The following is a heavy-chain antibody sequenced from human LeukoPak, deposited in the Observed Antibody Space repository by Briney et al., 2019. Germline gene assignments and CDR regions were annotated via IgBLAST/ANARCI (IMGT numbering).Heavy chain of an antibody. D-gene: IGHD3-16*01. J-gene: IGHJ4*02. CDR2: ITTSTSYI. Sequence: PGGSLRLSCAASGFDFITYSMNWVRQAPGKGLEWVSLITTSTSYIYYADSVKGRFSISRDNAKNSLYLEMNSLRVEDTAVYYCATDKAGGGGAMDYWGQGTLVTVSS. CDR3: ATDKAGGGGAMDY. CDR1: GFDFITYS. V-gene: IGHV3-21*01.